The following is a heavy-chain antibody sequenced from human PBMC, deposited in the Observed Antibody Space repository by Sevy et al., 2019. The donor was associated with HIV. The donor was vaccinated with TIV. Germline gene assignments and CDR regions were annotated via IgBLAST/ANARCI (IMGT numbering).Heavy chain of an antibody. CDR2: IRSKAYGGTT. CDR1: GFTFGDYA. Sequence: GGSLRLSCTASGFTFGDYAMSWFRQAPGKGLEWVGFIRSKAYGGTTEYAASVKGRFTISRDDSKSIAYLQMNSLKTEDTAVYYCTRGSGYSSGWSRDYYYYGMDVWGQGTTVTVSS. V-gene: IGHV3-49*03. D-gene: IGHD6-19*01. J-gene: IGHJ6*02. CDR3: TRGSGYSSGWSRDYYYYGMDV.